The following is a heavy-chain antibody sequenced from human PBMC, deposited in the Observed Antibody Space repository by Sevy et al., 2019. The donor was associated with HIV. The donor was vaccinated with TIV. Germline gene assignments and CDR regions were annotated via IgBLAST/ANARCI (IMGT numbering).Heavy chain of an antibody. D-gene: IGHD2-8*02. CDR3: ARDRKVLLVVYAIPFDVFDI. V-gene: IGHV3-30*02. Sequence: GGSLRLSCVASGFNFNNHAMHWVRQAPGKGLEWVAFIRYDGSKEFYADSMKRRFTISRDNSKNTLYLEMNSLRPEDTAVYYCARDRKVLLVVYAIPFDVFDIWGQGTMVTVSS. CDR2: IRYDGSKE. CDR1: GFNFNNHA. J-gene: IGHJ3*02.